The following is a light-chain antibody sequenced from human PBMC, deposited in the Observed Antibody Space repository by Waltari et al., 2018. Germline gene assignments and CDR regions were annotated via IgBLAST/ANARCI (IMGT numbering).Light chain of an antibody. J-gene: IGKJ5*01. CDR3: QQRSNPIT. V-gene: IGKV3-11*01. CDR1: QSVSSS. Sequence: EIVLTQSPATLSLSPGERATLSCRASQSVSSSLAWYQQKPGQAPRLPIYDAANRATGIPARFSGSGSGTDFTLTISSLEPEDFAVYYCQQRSNPITFGQGTRLEIK. CDR2: DAA.